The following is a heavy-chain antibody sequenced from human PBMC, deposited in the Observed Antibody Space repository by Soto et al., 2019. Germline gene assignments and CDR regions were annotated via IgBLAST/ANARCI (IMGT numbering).Heavy chain of an antibody. CDR3: AREGSRDGYNFSGPYYYYGMDV. CDR1: GGSISPHY. CDR2: IYYSGTT. D-gene: IGHD5-12*01. V-gene: IGHV4-59*11. J-gene: IGHJ6*02. Sequence: SETLSLTCTVSGGSISPHYWSWMRQPPGKGLEWIGYIYYSGTTDYNPSLKSRVIMSVDTSKNQFSLKLSSVTAADTAVYYCAREGSRDGYNFSGPYYYYGMDVWGQGTTVTVSS.